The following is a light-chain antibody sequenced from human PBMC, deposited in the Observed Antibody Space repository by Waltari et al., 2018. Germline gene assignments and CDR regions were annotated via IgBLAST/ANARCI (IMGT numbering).Light chain of an antibody. Sequence: EIVLTQSPATLSLSPGDRVTLSCRASQSVSSYLAWYQQKPGQAPRLLIYDASNRATGIPARFSGSGSGTDFTLTISSLEPEDFAVYYCQQRSNWPPKYTFGQGTKLEIK. CDR1: QSVSSY. CDR3: QQRSNWPPKYT. CDR2: DAS. V-gene: IGKV3-11*01. J-gene: IGKJ2*01.